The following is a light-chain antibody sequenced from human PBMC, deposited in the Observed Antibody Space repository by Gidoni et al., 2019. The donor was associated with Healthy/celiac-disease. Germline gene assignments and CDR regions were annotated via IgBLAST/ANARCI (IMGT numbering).Light chain of an antibody. J-gene: IGKJ2*01. V-gene: IGKV1-5*03. CDR1: QSISSW. CDR3: QQYNSYST. CDR2: KAS. Sequence: DLQMTQSPSTLSASLGDRVTITCRASQSISSWLAWYQQKPGKAPKLLIYKASSLESGVPSRFSGSGSGTEFTLTISSLQPDDVATYYCQQYNSYSTFGQGTKLEIK.